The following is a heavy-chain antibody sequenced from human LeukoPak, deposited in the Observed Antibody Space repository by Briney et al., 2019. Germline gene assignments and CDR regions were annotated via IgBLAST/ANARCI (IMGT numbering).Heavy chain of an antibody. CDR3: ARLIDIVAYYYFDY. V-gene: IGHV4-39*07. Sequence: KPSETLSLTCTVSGGSISSSSYYWGWIRQPPGKGLEWIGSIYYSGSTYYNPSLKSRVTISVDTSKNQFSLKLSSVTAADTAVYYCARLIDIVAYYYFDYWGQGTLVTVSS. CDR2: IYYSGST. CDR1: GGSISSSSYY. J-gene: IGHJ4*02. D-gene: IGHD5-12*01.